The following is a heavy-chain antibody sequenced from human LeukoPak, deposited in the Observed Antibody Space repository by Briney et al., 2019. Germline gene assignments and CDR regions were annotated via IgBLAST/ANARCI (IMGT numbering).Heavy chain of an antibody. V-gene: IGHV1-69*13. D-gene: IGHD3-22*01. CDR2: IIPIFGAA. J-gene: IGHJ6*02. Sequence: ASVKVSCKASGYTFTSYDINWVRQAPGQGLEWMGGIIPIFGAADYAQKFQGRVTITADESTSTAYMELSSLRSEDTAVYYCARDHSGNTYYYDSSGADYYYYGMDVWGQGTTVTVSS. CDR3: ARDHSGNTYYYDSSGADYYYYGMDV. CDR1: GYTFTSYD.